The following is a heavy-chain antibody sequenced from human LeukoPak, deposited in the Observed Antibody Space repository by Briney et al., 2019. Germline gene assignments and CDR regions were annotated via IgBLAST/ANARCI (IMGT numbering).Heavy chain of an antibody. CDR1: AGSISSSSHY. V-gene: IGHV4-39*01. D-gene: IGHD3-16*02. CDR3: ARHSYDFVWGTYRYTVAFDY. CDR2: IYYGGST. J-gene: IGHJ4*02. Sequence: SETLSLTCTVSAGSISSSSHYWGWIRQPPGKGLEWIGSIYYGGSTYYNPSLKSRVTISVDTSKNQFSLKLSSVTAADTACYYCARHSYDFVWGTYRYTVAFDYWGQGTLVTVSS.